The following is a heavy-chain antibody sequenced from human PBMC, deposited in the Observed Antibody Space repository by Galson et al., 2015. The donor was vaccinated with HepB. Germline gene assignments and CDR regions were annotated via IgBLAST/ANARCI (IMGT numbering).Heavy chain of an antibody. CDR2: ISYDGSNK. V-gene: IGHV3-30*04. CDR3: ARGAFSGYAFDY. J-gene: IGHJ4*02. Sequence: SLRLSCAASGFTFSSYAMHWVRQAPGKGLEWVAVISYDGSNKYYADSVKGRFTISRDNSKNTLYLQMNSLRAEDTAVYYCARGAFSGYAFDYWGQGTLVTVSS. D-gene: IGHD3-22*01. CDR1: GFTFSSYA.